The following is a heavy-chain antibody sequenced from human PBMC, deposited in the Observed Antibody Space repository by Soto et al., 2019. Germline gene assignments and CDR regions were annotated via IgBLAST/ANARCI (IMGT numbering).Heavy chain of an antibody. V-gene: IGHV1-69*02. Sequence: QVQLVQSGAEVKKPGSSVKVSCKASGGTFSSYTISWVRQAPGQGLEWMGRIIPILGIANYAQKFQGRVTITADKSMSTAYMELSSLRSEDTAVYYCARLVDTVDFDYWGQGTLVTVSS. CDR1: GGTFSSYT. CDR2: IIPILGIA. J-gene: IGHJ4*02. CDR3: ARLVDTVDFDY. D-gene: IGHD5-18*01.